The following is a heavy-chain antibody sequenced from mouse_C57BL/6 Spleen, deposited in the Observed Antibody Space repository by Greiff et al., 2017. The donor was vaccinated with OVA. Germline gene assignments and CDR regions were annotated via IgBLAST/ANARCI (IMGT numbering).Heavy chain of an antibody. Sequence: QVQLQQPGAELVMPGASVKLSCKASGYTFTSYWMHWVKQRPGQGLEWIGELDPSDSYTNYNQKFKGKSTLTVAKSSSTPYMQLSSLTSEDSAVYYCARGIPSSGTAYYFDYWGQGTTLTVSS. CDR3: ARGIPSSGTAYYFDY. CDR2: LDPSDSYT. J-gene: IGHJ2*01. CDR1: GYTFTSYW. V-gene: IGHV1-69*01. D-gene: IGHD4-1*01.